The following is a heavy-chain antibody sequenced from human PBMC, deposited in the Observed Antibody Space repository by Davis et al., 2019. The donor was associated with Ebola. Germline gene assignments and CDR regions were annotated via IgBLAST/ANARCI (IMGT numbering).Heavy chain of an antibody. CDR3: ARVASYSSGWQPSNY. D-gene: IGHD6-19*01. CDR2: LRYDGSNK. V-gene: IGHV3-30*02. CDR1: GFTFSSYG. J-gene: IGHJ4*02. Sequence: GESLKISCAASGFTFSSYGMHWVRQAPGKGLEWVAFLRYDGSNKYYADSVKGRFTISRDNSKNTLYLQMNSLRAEDTAVYYCARVASYSSGWQPSNYWGQGTLVTVSS.